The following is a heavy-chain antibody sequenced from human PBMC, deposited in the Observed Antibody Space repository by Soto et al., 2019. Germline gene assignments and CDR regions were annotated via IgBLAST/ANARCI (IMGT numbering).Heavy chain of an antibody. CDR3: ATSDYFQNGDYDY. J-gene: IGHJ4*02. Sequence: QVQLVESGGGVVQPGRSLRLSCAASGFTFSSYGMHWVRQAPGKGLEWVAVIWYDGSNKYYADSVKGRFTISRDNSKNTLYLQMNSLRAEDTAVYYCATSDYFQNGDYDYWGQGTLVTVSS. CDR1: GFTFSSYG. V-gene: IGHV3-33*01. CDR2: IWYDGSNK. D-gene: IGHD4-17*01.